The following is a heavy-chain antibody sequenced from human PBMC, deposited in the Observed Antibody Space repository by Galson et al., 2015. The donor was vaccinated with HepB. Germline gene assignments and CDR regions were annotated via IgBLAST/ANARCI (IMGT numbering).Heavy chain of an antibody. CDR1: GFTFSSYA. J-gene: IGHJ4*02. CDR3: AKSGPGGYERGLRGEFYFDY. V-gene: IGHV3-23*01. D-gene: IGHD5-12*01. Sequence: SLRLSCAASGFTFSSYAMNWVRQAPGKGLEWVSAISGSGGGTYYADSVKGRFTISRDNAKNTLYLQMNNLRAEDTAVYYCAKSGPGGYERGLRGEFYFDYWGQGSLFTVSS. CDR2: ISGSGGGT.